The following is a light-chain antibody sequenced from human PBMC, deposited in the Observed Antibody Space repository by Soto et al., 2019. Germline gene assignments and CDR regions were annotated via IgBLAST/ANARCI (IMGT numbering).Light chain of an antibody. Sequence: QSALTQPASVSGSPGQSITISCTGTSTDVGAYNYVSWYQQHPGKAPKLVIFDVTNRPSVVSHRFSGTKSGNTASLTISGLQVEDEADYYCSSYRGTSTPVFGGGTKLTVL. CDR3: SSYRGTSTPV. CDR1: STDVGAYNY. CDR2: DVT. V-gene: IGLV2-14*01. J-gene: IGLJ2*01.